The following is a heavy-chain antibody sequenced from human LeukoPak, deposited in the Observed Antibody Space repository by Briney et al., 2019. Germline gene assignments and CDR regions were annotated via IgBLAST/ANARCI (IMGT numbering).Heavy chain of an antibody. V-gene: IGHV3-33*06. D-gene: IGHD3-3*01. Sequence: GGSLRLSCAASGFTFSSYGMHWVRQAPGKGLEWVAVIWYDGSNKYYADSVKGRFTISRDNSKNTLYLQMNSLRAEDTAVYYCAKDAPKGISDFWSGYYSAPDAFDIWGQGTMVTVSS. CDR3: AKDAPKGISDFWSGYYSAPDAFDI. CDR2: IWYDGSNK. CDR1: GFTFSSYG. J-gene: IGHJ3*02.